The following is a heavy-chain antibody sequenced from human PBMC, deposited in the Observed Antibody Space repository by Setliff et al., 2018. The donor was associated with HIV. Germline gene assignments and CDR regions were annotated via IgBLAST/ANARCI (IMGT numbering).Heavy chain of an antibody. D-gene: IGHD3-9*01. Sequence: LKISCAASGMTFDSHEMYWVRQAPGKGLEWVSYISRDGDVIYYADSVKGRFTISRDNAKNSLYLQMKSLRVEDTAVYYCARDLGYFYGKSGANGMDLWGQGTTVTVSS. CDR2: ISRDGDVI. CDR3: ARDLGYFYGKSGANGMDL. CDR1: GMTFDSHE. V-gene: IGHV3-48*03. J-gene: IGHJ6*02.